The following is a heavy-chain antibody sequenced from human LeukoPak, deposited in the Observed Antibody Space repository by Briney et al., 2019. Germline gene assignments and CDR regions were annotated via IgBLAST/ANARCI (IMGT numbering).Heavy chain of an antibody. CDR2: IYPGDSDT. CDR1: GYSFTSYW. CDR3: ARGDSSSWSRGDAFDI. D-gene: IGHD6-13*01. V-gene: IGHV5-51*01. Sequence: GESLKTSCKGSGYSFTSYWIGWVRQMPGKGLEWMGIIYPGDSDTRYSPSFQGQVTVSADKSISTAYLQWSSLKASDTAIYYCARGDSSSWSRGDAFDIWGQGTMVTVSS. J-gene: IGHJ3*02.